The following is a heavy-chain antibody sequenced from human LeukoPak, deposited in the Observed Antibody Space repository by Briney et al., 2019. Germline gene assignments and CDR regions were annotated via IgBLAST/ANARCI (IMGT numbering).Heavy chain of an antibody. J-gene: IGHJ5*02. CDR1: GGSISSYY. CDR2: IYYSGST. V-gene: IGHV4-59*01. D-gene: IGHD2-2*01. Sequence: SETLSLTCTVSGGSISSYYWSWIRQPPGKGLEWIGYIYYSGSTNYNPALKSRVTISVDTSKNQFSLKLNSVSAADTAVYYCARLTVPLRFDPWGQGTLVTVSS. CDR3: ARLTVPLRFDP.